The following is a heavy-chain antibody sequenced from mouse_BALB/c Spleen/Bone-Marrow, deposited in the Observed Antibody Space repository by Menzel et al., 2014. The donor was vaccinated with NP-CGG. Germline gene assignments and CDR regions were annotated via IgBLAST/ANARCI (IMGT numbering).Heavy chain of an antibody. J-gene: IGHJ4*01. CDR3: ASRVLYAMDY. V-gene: IGHV1-69*02. CDR2: IDPSDSYT. Sequence: QVQLKQSGAELVKPGASVKLSCKASGYTFTSYWMHWVKQRPGQGLEWIGVIDPSDSYTNYNQKFKGKATLTVDKSSSTAYMQLSSLTSEDSAVYYCASRVLYAMDYWGQGSSVTVSS. CDR1: GYTFTSYW.